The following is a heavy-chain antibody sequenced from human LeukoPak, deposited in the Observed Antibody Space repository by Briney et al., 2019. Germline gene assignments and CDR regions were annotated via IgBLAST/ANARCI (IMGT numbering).Heavy chain of an antibody. V-gene: IGHV3-23*01. CDR2: ISGGST. Sequence: GGSLRLSCAASGFTFSSYVMHWVRQAPGKGLEWVAAISGGSTFYTDSVKGRFIISRDNSKNTLYLQMNSLRAEDTAAYYCASLIGYNSAYWGQGTLVTVSS. D-gene: IGHD6-19*01. CDR3: ASLIGYNSAY. CDR1: GFTFSSYV. J-gene: IGHJ4*02.